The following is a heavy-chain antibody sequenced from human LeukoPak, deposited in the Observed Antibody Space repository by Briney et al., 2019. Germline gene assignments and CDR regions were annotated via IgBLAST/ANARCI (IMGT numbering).Heavy chain of an antibody. V-gene: IGHV1-8*01. J-gene: IGHJ2*01. Sequence: GASVKVSCKASGYTFNNYDFNWVRQATGQGLDWLAWVSPTSGKTEYAPKFQGRVTITRDATVSTAYLDLNSLTSEDTAMYYCARGRVVWFGAGWYYDLWGPGTLVTVSS. CDR2: VSPTSGKT. CDR1: GYTFNNYD. D-gene: IGHD3-10*01. CDR3: ARGRVVWFGAGWYYDL.